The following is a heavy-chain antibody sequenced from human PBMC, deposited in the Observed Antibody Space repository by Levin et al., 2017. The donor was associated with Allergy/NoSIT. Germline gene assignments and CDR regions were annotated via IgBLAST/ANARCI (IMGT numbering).Heavy chain of an antibody. CDR2: IWYDGSNK. J-gene: IGHJ6*02. D-gene: IGHD4-11*01. CDR1: GFTFSSYG. Sequence: GGSLRLSCAASGFTFSSYGMHWVRQAPGKGLEWVAVIWYDGSNKYYADSVKGRFTISRDNSKNTLYLQMNSLRAEDTAVYYCARELDATVTTSMDVWGQGTTVTVSS. CDR3: ARELDATVTTSMDV. V-gene: IGHV3-33*01.